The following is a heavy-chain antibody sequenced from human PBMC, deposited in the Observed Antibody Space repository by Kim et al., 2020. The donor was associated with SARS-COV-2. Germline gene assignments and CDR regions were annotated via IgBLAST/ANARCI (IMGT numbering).Heavy chain of an antibody. V-gene: IGHV3-48*03. CDR1: GFTFSSYE. Sequence: GGSLRLSCAASGFTFSSYEMNWVRQAPGKGLEWISYISSRGMTISYADSVKGRFTISRDNAKNSLYLQMNSLRVEDMGVYYCATDGPAHRRFDPWGQGTLVTVSS. J-gene: IGHJ5*02. CDR3: ATDGPAHRRFDP. CDR2: ISSRGMTI.